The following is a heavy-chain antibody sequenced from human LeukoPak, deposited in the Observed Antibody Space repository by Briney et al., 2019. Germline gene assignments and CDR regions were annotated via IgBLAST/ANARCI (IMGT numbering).Heavy chain of an antibody. CDR2: INPNSGGT. V-gene: IGHV1-2*02. CDR1: GYTFNCYY. CDR3: ARGIQYYYHSGAYLDY. Sequence: ASVKVSCKASGYTFNCYYMHWVRQAPGQGLEWMGWINPNSGGTNYAQKFQGRVTMTRYTSISTAYMELSRLRSDDTAMYYCARGIQYYYHSGAYLDYWGQGTLVTVSS. J-gene: IGHJ4*02. D-gene: IGHD3-22*01.